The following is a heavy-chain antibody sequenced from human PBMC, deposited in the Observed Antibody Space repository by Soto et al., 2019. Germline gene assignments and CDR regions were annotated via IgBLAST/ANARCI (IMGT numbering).Heavy chain of an antibody. CDR3: ARGVQDFRIGPFDY. D-gene: IGHD3-3*01. V-gene: IGHV4-4*07. Sequence: QGQLQESGPGLVKPSETLSLTCTVSGGSISNYYSNWIPQPAGKGLEWIGRIDTSGSTNYNPSLTRLVTVAVDPAKQEVSLKLSSVSAADTALYCCARGVQDFRIGPFDYWGRGALVTVSS. J-gene: IGHJ4*02. CDR1: GGSISNYY. CDR2: IDTSGST.